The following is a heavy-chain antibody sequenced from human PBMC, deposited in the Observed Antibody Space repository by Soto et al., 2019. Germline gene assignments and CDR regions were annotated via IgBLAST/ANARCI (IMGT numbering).Heavy chain of an antibody. Sequence: LRLSCAASGFTFSSYAMSWVRQAPGKGLEWVSATSGSGGSTYYADSVKGRFTISRDNSKNTLYLQMNSLRAEDTAVYYCAKPYSSGWYWYFDYWGQGTQVTVSS. J-gene: IGHJ4*02. CDR2: TSGSGGST. CDR1: GFTFSSYA. CDR3: AKPYSSGWYWYFDY. D-gene: IGHD6-19*01. V-gene: IGHV3-23*01.